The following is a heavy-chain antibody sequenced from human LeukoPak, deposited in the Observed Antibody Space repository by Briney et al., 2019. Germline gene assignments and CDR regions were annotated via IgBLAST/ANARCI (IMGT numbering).Heavy chain of an antibody. Sequence: ASVKVSCKASGYTFTGYYMHWMRQAPGQGLEWMGWINPNSGVTNYAQKFQGRVTMTRDTSISTAYMELSRLTSDDTAVYYCVRAGIPAAASQDYWGQGTLVTVSS. CDR3: VRAGIPAAASQDY. V-gene: IGHV1-2*02. CDR2: INPNSGVT. CDR1: GYTFTGYY. D-gene: IGHD6-13*01. J-gene: IGHJ4*02.